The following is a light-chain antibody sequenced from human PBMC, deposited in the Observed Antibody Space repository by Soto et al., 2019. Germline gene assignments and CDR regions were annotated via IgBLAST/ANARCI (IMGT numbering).Light chain of an antibody. V-gene: IGLV3-21*02. Sequence: SSELTQPPSVSVAPGQTARIACGGNNIGGRNVHWYQQKPGQAPVLVVYDDSDRPSGIPERISGSKSGNTAALTISRVEAGDEADYYCQLWDSNSDHVVFGGGTKLTVL. J-gene: IGLJ2*01. CDR3: QLWDSNSDHVV. CDR2: DDS. CDR1: NIGGRN.